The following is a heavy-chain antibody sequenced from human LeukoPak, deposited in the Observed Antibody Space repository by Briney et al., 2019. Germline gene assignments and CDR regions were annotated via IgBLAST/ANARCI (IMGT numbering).Heavy chain of an antibody. CDR2: IKSDGSST. V-gene: IGHV3-74*01. Sequence: PGGSLRLSCAGSGFTFSSDWMHWVRQAPGKGLVWVSRIKSDGSSTKYADSVKGRFTISRDNAKNTLYLQMNSLRAEDTAVYYCARDSAQCTGGYCYLVSWGQGTLVTVSS. CDR1: GFTFSSDW. CDR3: ARDSAQCTGGYCYLVS. D-gene: IGHD2-8*02. J-gene: IGHJ4*02.